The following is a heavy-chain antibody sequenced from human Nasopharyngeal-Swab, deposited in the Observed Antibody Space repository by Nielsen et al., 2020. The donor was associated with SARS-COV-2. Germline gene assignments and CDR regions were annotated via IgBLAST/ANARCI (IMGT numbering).Heavy chain of an antibody. CDR3: ARGPPEYL. Sequence: VRQAPGKGLEWVSVIYSGGSTYYADSVKGRFTISRGNSKNTLYLQMNSLRAEDTAVYYCARGPPEYLWGQGTLVTVSS. CDR2: IYSGGST. D-gene: IGHD1-14*01. V-gene: IGHV3-53*01. J-gene: IGHJ4*02.